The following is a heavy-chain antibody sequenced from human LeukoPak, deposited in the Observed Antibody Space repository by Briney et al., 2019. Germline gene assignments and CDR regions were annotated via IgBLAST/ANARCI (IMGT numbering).Heavy chain of an antibody. CDR1: GYTFTGYY. V-gene: IGHV1-2*02. Sequence: GASVKVSCKASGYTFTGYYMHWVRQAPGQGLEWMGWINPNSGGTNYAQKFQGRVTMTRDTSISTAYMELSRLRSDDTAVYYCARVPPRYYYDSSGYYYGWFDPWGQGTLVTVSS. J-gene: IGHJ5*02. CDR2: INPNSGGT. D-gene: IGHD3-22*01. CDR3: ARVPPRYYYDSSGYYYGWFDP.